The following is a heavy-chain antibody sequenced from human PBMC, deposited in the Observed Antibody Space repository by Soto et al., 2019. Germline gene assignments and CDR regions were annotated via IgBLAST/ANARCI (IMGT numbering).Heavy chain of an antibody. CDR2: IYSGGST. Sequence: EVQLVESGGGLVQPGGSLSLPGPAFGFTAVSTYLSWFRQAPGKGLEWASVIYSGGSTYYADSVKGRFTISRDNSKNTLYLQMNSLRAEDTAVYYCARVGYCSSTSCYAVGAFWFDPWGQGTLVTVSS. CDR1: GFTAVSTY. V-gene: IGHV3-66*01. J-gene: IGHJ5*02. D-gene: IGHD2-2*01. CDR3: ARVGYCSSTSCYAVGAFWFDP.